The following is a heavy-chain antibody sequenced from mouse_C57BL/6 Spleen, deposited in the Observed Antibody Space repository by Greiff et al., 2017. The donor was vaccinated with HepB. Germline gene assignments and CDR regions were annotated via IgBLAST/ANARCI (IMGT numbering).Heavy chain of an antibody. CDR3: ARDDYDSSWFAY. D-gene: IGHD2-4*01. CDR1: GYTFTSYW. Sequence: QVHVKQPGAELVMPGASVKLSCKASGYTFTSYWMHWVKQRPGQGLEWIGEIDPSDSYTNYNQKFKGKSTLTVDKSSSTAYMQLSSLTSEDSAVYYCARDDYDSSWFAYWGQGTLVTVSA. J-gene: IGHJ3*01. CDR2: IDPSDSYT. V-gene: IGHV1-69*01.